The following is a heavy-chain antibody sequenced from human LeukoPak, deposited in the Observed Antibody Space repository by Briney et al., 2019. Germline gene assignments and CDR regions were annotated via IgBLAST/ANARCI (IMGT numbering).Heavy chain of an antibody. CDR1: GFTFSSYD. CDR3: ARDMGPYGSGSYYRIDY. Sequence: GGSLRLSCAASGFTFSSYDMHWVRQVPGKGLEWVALISYDGSNKYYADSVKGRFTISRDNSKNTLYLQMNSLRPEDTAVYYCARDMGPYGSGSYYRIDYWGQGTLVTVSS. J-gene: IGHJ4*02. V-gene: IGHV3-30-3*01. CDR2: ISYDGSNK. D-gene: IGHD3-10*01.